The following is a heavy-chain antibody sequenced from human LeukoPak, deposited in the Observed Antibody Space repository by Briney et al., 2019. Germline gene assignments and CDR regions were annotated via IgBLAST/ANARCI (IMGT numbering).Heavy chain of an antibody. V-gene: IGHV4-39*07. CDR2: IYYSGST. Sequence: PSETLSLTCTVSGGSISSSSYYWGWIRQPPGKGLEWIGSIYYSGSTYYNPSLKSRVTISVDTSKNQFSLKLSSVTAADTAVYYCAGGAYVGATTGVDYWGQGTLVTVSS. D-gene: IGHD1-26*01. CDR1: GGSISSSSYY. J-gene: IGHJ4*02. CDR3: AGGAYVGATTGVDY.